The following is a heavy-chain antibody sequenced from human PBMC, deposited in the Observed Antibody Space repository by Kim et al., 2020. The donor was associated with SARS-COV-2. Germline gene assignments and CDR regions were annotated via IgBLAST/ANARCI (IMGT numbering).Heavy chain of an antibody. CDR1: GGSFSGYY. D-gene: IGHD1-7*01. V-gene: IGHV4-34*01. Sequence: SETLSLTCAVYGGSFSGYYWSWIRQPPGKGLEWIGEINHSGSTNYNPSLKSRVTISVDTSKNQFSLKLSSVTAADTAVYYCARGDRTGTTWGMDVWGQGT. CDR3: ARGDRTGTTWGMDV. J-gene: IGHJ6*02. CDR2: INHSGST.